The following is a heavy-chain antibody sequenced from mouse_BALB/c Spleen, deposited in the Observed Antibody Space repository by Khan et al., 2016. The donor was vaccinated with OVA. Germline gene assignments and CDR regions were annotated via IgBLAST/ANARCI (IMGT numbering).Heavy chain of an antibody. D-gene: IGHD2-14*01. CDR3: VRDGAYHRNDGWFAY. V-gene: IGHV1-4*01. CDR1: GYTFTSYT. J-gene: IGHJ3*01. CDR2: INPSNGYT. Sequence: VQLQQSGAELARPGASVKMSCKASGYTFTSYTIHWIKLRPGQGLEWIGYINPSNGYTNSNQKFKDKATLTADKSSTTAYMQLSSLTSDDSAVYACVRDGAYHRNDGWFAYWGQGTLVTVSA.